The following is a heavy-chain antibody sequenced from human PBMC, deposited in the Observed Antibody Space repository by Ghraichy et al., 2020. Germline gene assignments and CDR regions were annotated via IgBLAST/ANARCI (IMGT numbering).Heavy chain of an antibody. V-gene: IGHV3-30*18. D-gene: IGHD3-22*01. CDR2: TSHDGSNK. CDR1: GFTFSSYG. CDR3: SEDYYYDSSNYHRTILSYLYYGMDV. J-gene: IGHJ6*02. Sequence: GGSLRLSCAASGFTFSSYGMHWVRQASGKGLEWVAVTSHDGSNKYYGDSVKGRFTISRDNSKNTMYLQMNSLRPENTATYYCSEDYYYDSSNYHRTILSYLYYGMDVWGQGTAVTVSS.